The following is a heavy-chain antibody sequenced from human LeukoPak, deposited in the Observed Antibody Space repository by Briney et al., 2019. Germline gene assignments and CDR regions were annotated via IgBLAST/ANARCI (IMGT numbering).Heavy chain of an antibody. J-gene: IGHJ4*02. Sequence: QPGGSLRLSCAASGFTFSSYAMHWVRQAPGKGLEWVAVISYDGSNKYYADSVKGRFTISRDNSKNTLYLQMNSLRAEDTAVYYCARVFTGELRGVDYWGQGTLVTVSS. CDR3: ARVFTGELRGVDY. V-gene: IGHV3-30*04. CDR1: GFTFSSYA. CDR2: ISYDGSNK. D-gene: IGHD1-26*01.